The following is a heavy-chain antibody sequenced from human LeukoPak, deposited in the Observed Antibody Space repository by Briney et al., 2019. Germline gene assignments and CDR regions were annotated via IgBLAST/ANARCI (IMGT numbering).Heavy chain of an antibody. J-gene: IGHJ6*03. CDR2: ISGDGGST. CDR1: GFTFDDYA. V-gene: IGHV3-43*02. Sequence: PGGSLRLSCAASGFTFDDYAMHWVRQAPGKGLEWVSLISGDGGSTYYADSVKGRFTISRDNSKNSLYLQMNSLRTEDTALYYCAPHPYYDSSGYSAYYYYYMDVWGKGTTVTVSS. D-gene: IGHD3-22*01. CDR3: APHPYYDSSGYSAYYYYYMDV.